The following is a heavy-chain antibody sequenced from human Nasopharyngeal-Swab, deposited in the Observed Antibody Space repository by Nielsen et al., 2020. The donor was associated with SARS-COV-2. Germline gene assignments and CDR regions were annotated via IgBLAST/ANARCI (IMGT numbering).Heavy chain of an antibody. CDR1: GASISSSSYY. CDR3: ARQTYYEFWSGGYYFDY. Sequence: SETLSLTCTVSGASISSSSYYWGWIRQPPGKGLEWIGSIYYSGSTYYNPSLKSRVTISVDTSKNQFSLKLSSVTAADTAVNYCARQTYYEFWSGGYYFDYWGQGTLVTVSS. D-gene: IGHD3-3*01. V-gene: IGHV4-39*01. J-gene: IGHJ4*02. CDR2: IYYSGST.